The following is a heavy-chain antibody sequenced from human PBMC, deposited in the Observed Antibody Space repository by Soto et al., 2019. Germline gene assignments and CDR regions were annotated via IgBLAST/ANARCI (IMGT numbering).Heavy chain of an antibody. V-gene: IGHV1-46*01. CDR3: ARFLDAHNSQPFWLGYLDY. CDR1: GYTFSGQD. D-gene: IGHD3-3*01. J-gene: IGHJ4*02. CDR2: INPSGGST. Sequence: ASVKVSGKSSGYTFSGQDIYWVRQAPGQGLERMGIINPSGGSTTYAQKFKGRVGMTSAASTSTVYVELSSLRSEDTAIYFCARFLDAHNSQPFWLGYLDYWGRGATVTVSS.